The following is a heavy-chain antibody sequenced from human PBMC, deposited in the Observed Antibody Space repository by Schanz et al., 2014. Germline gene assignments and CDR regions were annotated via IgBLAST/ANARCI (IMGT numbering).Heavy chain of an antibody. CDR2: IHPDGGST. V-gene: IGHV1-46*01. CDR3: ARDIMNNWFDP. CDR1: GYTFTTYY. Sequence: QVQLVQSGAEVKKPGASVKVYCKASGYTFTTYYLHWVRQAPGQGLEWMGIIHPDGGSTSYAQKFKGRMTMTRDMSTNTVYMGLSGLRSEDTAVYYCARDIMNNWFDPWGQGTLVTVSS. J-gene: IGHJ5*02.